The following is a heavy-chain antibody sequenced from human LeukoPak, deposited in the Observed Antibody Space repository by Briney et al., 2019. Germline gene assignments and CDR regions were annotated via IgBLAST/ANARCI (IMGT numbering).Heavy chain of an antibody. CDR3: AREGGRAAAGRFDY. CDR1: GFTFSSYG. J-gene: IGHJ4*02. D-gene: IGHD6-13*01. V-gene: IGHV3-30*02. Sequence: PGGSLRLSCTASGFTFSSYGMHWVRQAPGKGLEWVTFIQNDGSDKSYAASVKGRFTISRDNSKNTVYLHMNSLRADDTALYYCAREGGRAAAGRFDYWGQGTLVTVSS. CDR2: IQNDGSDK.